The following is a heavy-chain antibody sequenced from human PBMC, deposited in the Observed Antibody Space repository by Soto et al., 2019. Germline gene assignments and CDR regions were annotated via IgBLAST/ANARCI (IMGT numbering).Heavy chain of an antibody. Sequence: QVQLVESGGGVVQPGRSLRLSCAASGFTFSSYGMHWVRQAPGKGLEWVAVIWYDGSNKYYADSVKGRFTISRDNSKNTLYLQMISLRDEDTAVYYCATPGLSSGTYVDYWGQGTLVTVSS. CDR2: IWYDGSNK. CDR3: ATPGLSSGTYVDY. D-gene: IGHD3-22*01. CDR1: GFTFSSYG. J-gene: IGHJ4*02. V-gene: IGHV3-33*01.